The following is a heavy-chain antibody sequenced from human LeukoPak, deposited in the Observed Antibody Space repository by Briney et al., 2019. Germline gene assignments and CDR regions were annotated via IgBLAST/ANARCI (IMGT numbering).Heavy chain of an antibody. V-gene: IGHV3-7*01. CDR2: IKQDRSEK. CDR1: GFTFTNYW. J-gene: IGHJ4*02. CDR3: LRDWLGD. D-gene: IGHD5-12*01. Sequence: GGSLRLSCAASGFTFTNYWMSWVRQAPGKGLELVANIKQDRSEKYYVDSVKGRFTISRDNTKNSLYLLMNSLRAEDTAVYYCLRDWLGDWGQGTLVTVSS.